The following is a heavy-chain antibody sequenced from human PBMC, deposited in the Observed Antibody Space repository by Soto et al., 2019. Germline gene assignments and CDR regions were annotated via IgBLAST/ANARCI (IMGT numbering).Heavy chain of an antibody. D-gene: IGHD3-3*01. Sequence: PSETLSLTCTVSGGSISSSSYYWGWIRQPPGKGLEWIGSIYYSGSTYYNPSLKSRVTISVDTSKNQFSLKLSSVTAADTAVYYCASLHSYYDFWSGYSLNRRGGRETWDQGTLVTVSS. J-gene: IGHJ5*02. CDR3: ASLHSYYDFWSGYSLNRRGGRET. V-gene: IGHV4-39*01. CDR1: GGSISSSSYY. CDR2: IYYSGST.